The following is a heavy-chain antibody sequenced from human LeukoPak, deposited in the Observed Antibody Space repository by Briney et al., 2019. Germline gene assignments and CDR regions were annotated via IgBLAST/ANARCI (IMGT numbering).Heavy chain of an antibody. CDR2: ISYDGSNK. CDR1: GFTFSSHA. CDR3: ARGTGGRVATISYYYYGMDV. J-gene: IGHJ6*02. V-gene: IGHV3-30-3*01. Sequence: PGGSLRLSCAASGFTFSSHAMHWVRQAPGKGLEWVALISYDGSNKYYADSVKGRFTISRDNSKNTLYLQMNSLRAEDTAVYYCARGTGGRVATISYYYYGMDVWGQGTTVTVSS. D-gene: IGHD5-12*01.